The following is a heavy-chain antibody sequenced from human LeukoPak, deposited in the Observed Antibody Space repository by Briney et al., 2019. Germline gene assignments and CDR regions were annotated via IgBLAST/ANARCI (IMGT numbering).Heavy chain of an antibody. CDR3: ARGRERYYYGSGSNYYFDY. D-gene: IGHD3-10*01. Sequence: SETLSLTCTVSGGSISSYYWSWIRQPPGKGLEWIGYIYYSGSTNYNPSLKSRATISVDTSKNQFSLKLSSVTAADTAVYYCARGRERYYYGSGSNYYFDYWGQGTLVTVSS. CDR2: IYYSGST. CDR1: GGSISSYY. V-gene: IGHV4-59*01. J-gene: IGHJ4*02.